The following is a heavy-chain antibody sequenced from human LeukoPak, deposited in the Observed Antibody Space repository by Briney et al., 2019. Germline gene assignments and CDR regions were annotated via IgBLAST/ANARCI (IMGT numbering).Heavy chain of an antibody. Sequence: PGGSLRLSCAASAFTFSTSAMTWVRRAPEKGLEWVSSISGSGANTYYADSVGGRFTISRDNSKNTLYLQMNSLRAEDTAVYYCAKILLGATILWGQGTLVSVSS. CDR3: AKILLGATIL. J-gene: IGHJ4*02. V-gene: IGHV3-23*01. D-gene: IGHD1-26*01. CDR2: ISGSGANT. CDR1: AFTFSTSA.